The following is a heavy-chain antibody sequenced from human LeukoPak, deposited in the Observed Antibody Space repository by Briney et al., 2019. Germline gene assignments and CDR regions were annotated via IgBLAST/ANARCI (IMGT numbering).Heavy chain of an antibody. J-gene: IGHJ5*02. CDR2: IYPGDSDT. D-gene: IGHD3-22*01. CDR3: ARVYDSSGYGLGFDP. CDR1: GYSFTSYW. V-gene: IGHV5-51*01. Sequence: GESLKISCKGSGYSFTSYWIGWVRQMPGKGLEWMGIIYPGDSDTRYSPSFQGQVTISADKSISTAYLQWSSLKASDTAMYYCARVYDSSGYGLGFDPWGQGTLVTVSS.